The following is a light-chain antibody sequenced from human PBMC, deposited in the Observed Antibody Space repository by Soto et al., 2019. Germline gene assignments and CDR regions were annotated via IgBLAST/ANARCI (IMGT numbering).Light chain of an antibody. CDR2: DAS. V-gene: IGKV1-33*01. J-gene: IGKJ2*01. Sequence: DIQMTQSPSSLSASIGDRVTITCRASQVISNHLTWFQQKPGKAPRLLIYDASNLEIGVPSRFSGSGSGTDFTFTISNLQPEDIATYYCQQYDTLPPYTFGQGTKVELK. CDR3: QQYDTLPPYT. CDR1: QVISNH.